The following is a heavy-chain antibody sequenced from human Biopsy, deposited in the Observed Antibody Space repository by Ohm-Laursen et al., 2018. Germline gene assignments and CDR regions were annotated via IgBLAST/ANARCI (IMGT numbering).Heavy chain of an antibody. D-gene: IGHD3-9*01. CDR2: IVPILGTG. J-gene: IGHJ1*01. V-gene: IGHV1-69*05. CDR3: ATKLTGYFHH. Sequence: SVKLSCKASGGSFSTYTISWVRQAPGQGLEWMGGIVPILGTGNHAQKFQDRVTVATDTSTSTATMELRSLRSDDTAVYYCATKLTGYFHHWGQGTLVIVSS. CDR1: GGSFSTYT.